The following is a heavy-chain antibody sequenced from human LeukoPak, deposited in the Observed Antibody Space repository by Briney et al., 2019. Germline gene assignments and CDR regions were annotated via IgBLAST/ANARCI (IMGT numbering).Heavy chain of an antibody. CDR2: LYYSGST. CDR1: GGSISSSSYS. CDR3: ARLSGSYWPAGY. D-gene: IGHD1-26*01. Sequence: SETLSLTCTVSGGSISSSSYSWGWIRQPPGKGLEWIGSLYYSGSTYYNPSLKSRVTISVDTSKNQFSLKLSSVTAADTAVYYCARLSGSYWPAGYWGQGTLVTVSS. V-gene: IGHV4-39*01. J-gene: IGHJ4*02.